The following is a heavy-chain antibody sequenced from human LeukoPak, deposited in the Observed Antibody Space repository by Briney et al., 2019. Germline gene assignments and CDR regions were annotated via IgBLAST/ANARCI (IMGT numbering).Heavy chain of an antibody. V-gene: IGHV1-8*01. D-gene: IGHD2-2*01. CDR3: ARAKRNRGYCSSTSCYYYYMDV. Sequence: HGASVKVSCKASGYTFTSYDINWVRQATGQGLEWMGWMNPNSGNTGYAQKFQGRVTMTRNTSISTAYTELSSLGSEDTAVYYCARAKRNRGYCSSTSCYYYYMDVWGKGTTVTVSS. CDR1: GYTFTSYD. CDR2: MNPNSGNT. J-gene: IGHJ6*03.